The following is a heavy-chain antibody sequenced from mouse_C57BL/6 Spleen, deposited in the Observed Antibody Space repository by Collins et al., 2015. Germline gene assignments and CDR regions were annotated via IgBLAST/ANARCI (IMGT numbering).Heavy chain of an antibody. D-gene: IGHD1-1*01. Sequence: QVQLQQSGAELMKPGASVKISCKATGYTFSSYWIEWVKQRPGHGLEWIGEILPGSGSTNYNEKFKGKATFTADTSSNTAYMQLSNLTSEDSAVYYCALYYGSSFYAMDYWGQGTSVTVSS. J-gene: IGHJ4*01. V-gene: IGHV1-9*01. CDR2: ILPGSGST. CDR1: GYTFSSYW. CDR3: ALYYGSSFYAMDY.